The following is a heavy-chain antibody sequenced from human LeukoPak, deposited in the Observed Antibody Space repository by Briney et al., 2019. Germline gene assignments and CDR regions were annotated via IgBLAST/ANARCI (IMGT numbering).Heavy chain of an antibody. J-gene: IGHJ4*02. Sequence: SETLSLTCTVSGGSISSYYWSWLRQPPGKGLEWIGYIYYSGSTNYNPSLKSRVTISVDTSKNQFSLKLSSVTAADTAVYYCARVESSGSLSGFDYWGQGTLVTVSS. CDR3: ARVESSGSLSGFDY. V-gene: IGHV4-59*01. CDR2: IYYSGST. CDR1: GGSISSYY. D-gene: IGHD6-19*01.